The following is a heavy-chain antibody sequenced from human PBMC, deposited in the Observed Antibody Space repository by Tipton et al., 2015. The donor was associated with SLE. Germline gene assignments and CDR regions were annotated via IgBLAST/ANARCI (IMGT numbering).Heavy chain of an antibody. J-gene: IGHJ5*02. CDR2: IYTNENT. D-gene: IGHD5-18*01. CDR1: GGSISSGSYY. CDR3: ARLHGYSYGLNWFDP. Sequence: TLSLTCTVSGGSISSGSYYWSWIRQPAGGGLEWIGRIYTNENTNYNPSLKSRVTTSVDTSKNQFSLRLTSVIAADTAVYYCARLHGYSYGLNWFDPWGQGTLISVSS. V-gene: IGHV4-61*02.